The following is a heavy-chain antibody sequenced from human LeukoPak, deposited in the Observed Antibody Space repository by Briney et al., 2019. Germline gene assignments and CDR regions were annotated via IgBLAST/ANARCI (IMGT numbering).Heavy chain of an antibody. V-gene: IGHV4-59*01. J-gene: IGHJ4*02. Sequence: PSETPSLTCTVSSGSISSDYWSWIRQPPGKGLEWIGYIYYSGTTNYNPSLKSRVTMSVDTSNKLFTLKLSSVTAADTAVYYCARSKYYFDYWGQGSLVTVSS. CDR3: ARSKYYFDY. CDR2: IYYSGTT. CDR1: SGSISSDY. D-gene: IGHD2/OR15-2a*01.